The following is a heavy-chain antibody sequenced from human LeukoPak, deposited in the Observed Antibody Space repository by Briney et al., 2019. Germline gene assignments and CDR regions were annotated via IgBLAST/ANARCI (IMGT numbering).Heavy chain of an antibody. V-gene: IGHV1-2*04. CDR2: INPNSGGT. CDR3: ARRHVYTSSWGGFDY. Sequence: GASVKVSCKASGYTFTGYYMHWVRQAPGQGLEWMGRINPNSGGTNYAQKFQGWVTMTRDTSFSTAYLQWSSLKASDTAMYYCARRHVYTSSWGGFDYWGQGTLVTVSS. J-gene: IGHJ4*02. CDR1: GYTFTGYY. D-gene: IGHD6-13*01.